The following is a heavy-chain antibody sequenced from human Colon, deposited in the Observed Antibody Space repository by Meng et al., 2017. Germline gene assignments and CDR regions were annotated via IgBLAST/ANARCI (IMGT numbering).Heavy chain of an antibody. CDR1: GYTFNNYD. D-gene: IGHD6-19*01. Sequence: ASVKVSCKASGYTFNNYDISWVRQAPGQGLEWVGWISGYTGNTNYAHDRRGRVTLTRDTSTSTAYMELGSLRSDDTAVYYCARGSGSSSRGYDYWGRGTLVTVSS. CDR3: ARGSGSSSRGYDY. V-gene: IGHV1-18*01. J-gene: IGHJ4*02. CDR2: ISGYTGNT.